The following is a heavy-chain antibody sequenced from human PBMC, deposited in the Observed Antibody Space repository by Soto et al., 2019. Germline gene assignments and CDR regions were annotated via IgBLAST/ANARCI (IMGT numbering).Heavy chain of an antibody. J-gene: IGHJ4*02. D-gene: IGHD3-10*01. Sequence: QVQLVQSGAAVKKPGASVKVSCKASGYTFTSYGISWVRQAPGQGLEWMGWISAYSGHTNYAQKLQGRVTMTTDTSTSTAYMELRSLRSDDAAVYYCARGDSGSYLYYFDYWGQGTLVTVSS. V-gene: IGHV1-18*01. CDR1: GYTFTSYG. CDR2: ISAYSGHT. CDR3: ARGDSGSYLYYFDY.